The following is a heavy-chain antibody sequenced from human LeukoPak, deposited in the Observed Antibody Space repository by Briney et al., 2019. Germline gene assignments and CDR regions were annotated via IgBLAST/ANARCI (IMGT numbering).Heavy chain of an antibody. CDR1: GFTFGDYA. Sequence: GGSLRLSCTASGFTFGDYAMSWVRQAPGKGLEWVGFIRSKAYGGTTEYAASVKGRFTISRDDSKSIAYLQMNSLKTEDTAVHYCTRERDYYDSSGYYYVRYFQHWGQGTLVTVSS. J-gene: IGHJ1*01. CDR2: IRSKAYGGTT. V-gene: IGHV3-49*04. CDR3: TRERDYYDSSGYYYVRYFQH. D-gene: IGHD3-22*01.